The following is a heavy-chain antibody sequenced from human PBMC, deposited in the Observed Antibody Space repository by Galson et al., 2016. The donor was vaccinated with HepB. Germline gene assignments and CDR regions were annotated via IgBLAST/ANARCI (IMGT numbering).Heavy chain of an antibody. CDR1: GASISGDGYS. V-gene: IGHV4-30-2*01. CDR2: VYHSGSS. Sequence: TLSLTCTVSGASISGDGYSWSWIRQPPGKGLEWIGHVYHSGSSYNIPSLNSRLTISLDRSKNRFSLKLTSVTAADTAVYYCASAPVGYSNSGLDYWGQGTVVTVSS. J-gene: IGHJ4*02. CDR3: ASAPVGYSNSGLDY. D-gene: IGHD6-13*01.